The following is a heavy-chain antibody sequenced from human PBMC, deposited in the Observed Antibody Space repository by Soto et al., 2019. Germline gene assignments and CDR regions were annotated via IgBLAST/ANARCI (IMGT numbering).Heavy chain of an antibody. J-gene: IGHJ3*02. Sequence: HPGGSLRLSCAASGFTFSSYAMSWVRQAPGKGLEWVSAISGSGGSTYYADTEKGRFTISRDNSKNTQYLQMNSLKDEDTAVYNCLIYAPFTTRVHRQLGAFDIWGQGTMVTVSS. V-gene: IGHV3-23*01. CDR1: GFTFSSYA. CDR2: ISGSGGST. CDR3: LIYAPFTTRVHRQLGAFDI. D-gene: IGHD2-2*01.